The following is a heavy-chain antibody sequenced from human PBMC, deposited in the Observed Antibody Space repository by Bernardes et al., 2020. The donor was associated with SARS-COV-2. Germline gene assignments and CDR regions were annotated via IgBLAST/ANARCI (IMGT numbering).Heavy chain of an antibody. D-gene: IGHD3-3*01. J-gene: IGHJ4*02. Sequence: GGSLRRSCAASGFNFNRYWMYWVRQAPGKGLVWVSRINTDGRTTAYADSVKGRFTISRDNARNTLYLQMNSLRAEDTAVYYCARDVLRRGQGTLVTVSS. CDR1: GFNFNRYW. V-gene: IGHV3-74*01. CDR2: INTDGRTT. CDR3: ARDVLR.